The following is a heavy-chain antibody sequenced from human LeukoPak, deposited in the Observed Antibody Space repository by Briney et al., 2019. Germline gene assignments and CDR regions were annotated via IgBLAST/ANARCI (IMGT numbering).Heavy chain of an antibody. CDR2: IYYSGST. CDR1: GGSISSGDYY. J-gene: IGHJ4*02. Sequence: PSQTLSLTCTVSGGSISSGDYYWSWIRQPPGKGLEWIGYIYYSGSTYYNPSLKSRVTISVDTSKNQFSLKLSSVTAADTAVYYCAREAGYSSSWPTSDYWGQGTLVTVSS. D-gene: IGHD6-13*01. CDR3: AREAGYSSSWPTSDY. V-gene: IGHV4-30-4*08.